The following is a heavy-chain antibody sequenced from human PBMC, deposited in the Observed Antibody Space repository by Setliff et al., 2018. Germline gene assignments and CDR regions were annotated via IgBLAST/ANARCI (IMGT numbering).Heavy chain of an antibody. CDR1: GFTFSNAW. J-gene: IGHJ4*01. V-gene: IGHV3-15*01. D-gene: IGHD4-4*01. Sequence: GGSLRLSCAASGFTFSNAWMSWVRQAPGKGLEWVGQIKRKTDGETTDYAAPVKGRFIISRDDSKRTLYLQMNSLKNEDTAIYYCATSTITTYYFDYWGHGTLVTVSS. CDR2: IKRKTDGETT. CDR3: ATSTITTYYFDY.